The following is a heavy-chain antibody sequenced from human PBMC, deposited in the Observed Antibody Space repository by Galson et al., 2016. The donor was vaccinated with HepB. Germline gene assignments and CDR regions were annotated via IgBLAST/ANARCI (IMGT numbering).Heavy chain of an antibody. CDR2: MYYSGNT. V-gene: IGHV4-39*01. J-gene: IGHJ5*02. D-gene: IGHD3-22*01. CDR3: ARHPYYDSTGYYLSNNWFDP. CDR1: GGSITSTSSY. Sequence: LSLTCTVSGGSITSTSSYWGWIRQPPGKGLEWIGSMYYSGNTFYNPSLILRVTISVDTSKNQFSLKVTSVTAEDTAVYYCARHPYYDSTGYYLSNNWFDPWGQGTLVTVSS.